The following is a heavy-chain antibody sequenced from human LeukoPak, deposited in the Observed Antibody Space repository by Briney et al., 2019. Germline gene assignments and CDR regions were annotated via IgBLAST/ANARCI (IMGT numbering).Heavy chain of an antibody. CDR2: INPRGGST. Sequence: ASVKVSCKASGYTFIIYYMHWVRQAPGQGLEWMGIINPRGGSTSYAQKFQDRVTMTRDTSTSTVYMELSSLKSEDTAVYYCAREDVVLVDAVRYYYYGMDVWGQGTTVTVSS. D-gene: IGHD2-8*01. V-gene: IGHV1-46*01. J-gene: IGHJ6*02. CDR3: AREDVVLVDAVRYYYYGMDV. CDR1: GYTFIIYY.